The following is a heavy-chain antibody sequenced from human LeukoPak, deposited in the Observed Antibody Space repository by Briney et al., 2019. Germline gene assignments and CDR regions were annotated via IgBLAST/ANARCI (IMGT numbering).Heavy chain of an antibody. D-gene: IGHD2-21*01. V-gene: IGHV3-30*02. CDR1: GFTFSSYG. Sequence: SGGSLRLSCAASGFTFSSYGMHWVRQAPGKGLEWVAFIRYDGSNKYYADSVKGRFTISRDNSKNTLCLQMNSLRAEDTAVYYCAKDVATPVDRGGYYYCMDVWGKGTTVTISS. J-gene: IGHJ6*03. CDR3: AKDVATPVDRGGYYYCMDV. CDR2: IRYDGSNK.